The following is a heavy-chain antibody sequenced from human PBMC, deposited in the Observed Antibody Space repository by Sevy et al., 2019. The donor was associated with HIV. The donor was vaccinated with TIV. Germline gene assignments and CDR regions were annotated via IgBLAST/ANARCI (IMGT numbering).Heavy chain of an antibody. Sequence: GGSLRLSCAASGFTFDDYAMHWVRQAPGKGLEWVSGISWNSGSIGYADSVKGRFTISRDNAKNSLYLQMNSLSAEDTALYYCAKDITRSGWYGMDVWGQGTTVTVSS. J-gene: IGHJ6*02. CDR2: ISWNSGSI. CDR3: AKDITRSGWYGMDV. CDR1: GFTFDDYA. D-gene: IGHD6-19*01. V-gene: IGHV3-9*01.